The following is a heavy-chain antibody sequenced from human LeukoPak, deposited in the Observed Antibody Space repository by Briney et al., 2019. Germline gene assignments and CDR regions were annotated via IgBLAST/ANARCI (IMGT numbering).Heavy chain of an antibody. CDR1: GFTFSSYS. V-gene: IGHV3-21*01. D-gene: IGHD6-13*01. CDR2: ITSSSSFI. CDR3: ARDGTAVGINYDY. J-gene: IGHJ4*02. Sequence: GGSLRLSCAASGFTFSSYSMNWVRQAPGKGLEWVSSITSSSSFIFYADSVKSRFTISRDNAKNSLYLQMKSLRAEDTAVYYCARDGTAVGINYDYWGQGTLVTVSS.